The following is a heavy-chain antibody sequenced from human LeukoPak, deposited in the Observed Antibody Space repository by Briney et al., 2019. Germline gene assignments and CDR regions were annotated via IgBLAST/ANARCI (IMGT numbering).Heavy chain of an antibody. CDR1: GFTFSSHG. J-gene: IGHJ4*02. D-gene: IGHD6-13*01. V-gene: IGHV3-30*18. CDR2: ISYDENNK. Sequence: GGSLRLSCAASGFTFSSHGMHWVRQAPGKGLEWVAVISYDENNKYYADSVKGRFTISGDNSKNTLYLQMNSLRPDDTAVYYCAKDQQQLAYLFDNWGQGTLVTVFS. CDR3: AKDQQQLAYLFDN.